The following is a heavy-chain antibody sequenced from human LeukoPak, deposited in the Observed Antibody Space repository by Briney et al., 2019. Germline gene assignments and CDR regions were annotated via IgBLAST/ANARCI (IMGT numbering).Heavy chain of an antibody. CDR3: ARKDGDY. CDR2: IYQSGST. J-gene: IGHJ4*02. Sequence: SETLSLTCTVSGNSISSGYYWGWIRQPPGKGLEWIGSIYQSGSTYYNPSLESRVTMSLDTSRNQFSLKLSTVTAADTAVYYCARKDGDYWGQGTLVTVSS. CDR1: GNSISSGYY. V-gene: IGHV4-38-2*02.